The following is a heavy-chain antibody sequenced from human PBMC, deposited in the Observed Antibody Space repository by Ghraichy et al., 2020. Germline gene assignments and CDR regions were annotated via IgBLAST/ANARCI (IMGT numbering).Heavy chain of an antibody. CDR1: GFSFGDYA. V-gene: IGHV3-49*04. Sequence: GESLNISCTASGFSFGDYALSWVRQAPGKGLEWVSFIRSKNYGGTTEYAASVKGRFTISRDDSKSIVYLQMNSLKTEDTAVYFCTGDTYYDILTGYYIDYWGQGTLVTVSS. J-gene: IGHJ4*02. CDR2: IRSKNYGGTT. D-gene: IGHD3-9*01. CDR3: TGDTYYDILTGYYIDY.